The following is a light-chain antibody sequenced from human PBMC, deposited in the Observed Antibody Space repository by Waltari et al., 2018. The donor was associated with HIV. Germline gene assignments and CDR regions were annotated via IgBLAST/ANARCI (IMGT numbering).Light chain of an antibody. CDR3: QTWGTGIQV. V-gene: IGLV4-69*01. J-gene: IGLJ2*01. CDR2: LNSDGSH. CDR1: SGHSSYA. Sequence: QLVLTQSPSASASLGASVKLTCTLSSGHSSYAIAWHTQQPEKGPRYFMKLNSDGSHSKGDGIPDRFSGSSSGAERYLTISSLQSEDEADYYCQTWGTGIQVFGGGTKLTVL.